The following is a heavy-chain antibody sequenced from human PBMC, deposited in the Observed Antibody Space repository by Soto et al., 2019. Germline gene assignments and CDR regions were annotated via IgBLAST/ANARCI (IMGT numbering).Heavy chain of an antibody. V-gene: IGHV3-21*01. J-gene: IGHJ4*02. Sequence: RAGALRLCCEASRYPFIRVSMNWVRKVPGKGLEWVASISSGSSDTWYADSVKGRFIISRDNAQNSLFLQMNTLRPEDTAMYYCARVAYWGPGTPVTVST. CDR1: RYPFIRVS. CDR3: ARVAY. CDR2: ISSGSSDT.